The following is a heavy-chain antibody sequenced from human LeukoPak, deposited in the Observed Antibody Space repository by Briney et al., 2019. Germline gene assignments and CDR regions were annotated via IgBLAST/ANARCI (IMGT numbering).Heavy chain of an antibody. Sequence: GGSLRLSCAASGFTFSSYAMSWVRQAPGKGLEWVSGIGGSGGSTYYADSVKGRFTISRDNSKSTLYLQMNTLRAEDTAVYYCARRAGDTMVRGRQQYYYYYMDVWGKGTTVTVSS. D-gene: IGHD3-10*01. CDR3: ARRAGDTMVRGRQQYYYYYMDV. V-gene: IGHV3-23*01. CDR1: GFTFSSYA. J-gene: IGHJ6*03. CDR2: IGGSGGST.